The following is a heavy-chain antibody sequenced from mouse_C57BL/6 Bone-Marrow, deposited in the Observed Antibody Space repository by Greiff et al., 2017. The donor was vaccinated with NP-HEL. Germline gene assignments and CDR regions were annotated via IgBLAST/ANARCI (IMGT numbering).Heavy chain of an antibody. CDR3: ARKTTVGAGDYAMDY. Sequence: VKVVESGPGLVQPSQSLSITCTVSGFSLTSYGVHWVRQSPGKGLEWLGVIWSGGSTDYNAAFISRLSISKDNSKSQVFFKMNSLQADDTAIYYCARKTTVGAGDYAMDYWGQGTSVTVSS. D-gene: IGHD1-1*01. V-gene: IGHV2-2*01. CDR2: IWSGGST. J-gene: IGHJ4*01. CDR1: GFSLTSYG.